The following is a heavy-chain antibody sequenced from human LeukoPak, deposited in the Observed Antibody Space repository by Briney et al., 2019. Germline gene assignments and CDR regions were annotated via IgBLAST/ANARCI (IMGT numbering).Heavy chain of an antibody. D-gene: IGHD6-13*01. Sequence: GGSLRLSCVASGFTFSSYAMSWVRQAPGKGLEWVSGISDSGGTTYYADSVKGRFTISRDNSKTTLYLQMNSLRAEDTAVYYCAKDKAAIPVAFDIWGQGTMVTVSS. CDR1: GFTFSSYA. V-gene: IGHV3-23*01. CDR2: ISDSGGTT. CDR3: AKDKAAIPVAFDI. J-gene: IGHJ3*02.